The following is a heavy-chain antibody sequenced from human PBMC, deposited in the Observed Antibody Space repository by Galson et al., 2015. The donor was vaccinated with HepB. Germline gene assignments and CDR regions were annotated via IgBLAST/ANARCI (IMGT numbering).Heavy chain of an antibody. CDR3: ARDRAGDYYFDY. CDR1: GGSISSYY. J-gene: IGHJ4*02. D-gene: IGHD7-27*01. CDR2: IYYSGST. V-gene: IGHV4-59*01. Sequence: QVQLQESGPGLVKPSETLSLTCTVSGGSISSYYWSWIRQPPGKGLEWIGYIYYSGSTNYNPSLKSRVTISVDTSKNQFSLKLSSVTAADTAVYYCARDRAGDYYFDYWGQGTLVTVSS.